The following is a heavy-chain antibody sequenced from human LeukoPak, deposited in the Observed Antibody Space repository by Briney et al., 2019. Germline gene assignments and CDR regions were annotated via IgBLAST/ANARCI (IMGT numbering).Heavy chain of an antibody. CDR2: ITGSGSGT. V-gene: IGHV3-23*01. D-gene: IGHD3-22*01. J-gene: IGHJ4*02. Sequence: GGSLRLSCAASGFTFSTHAMIWVRQARGKGPEWVSCITGSGSGTYYTDSVKGRFTISRENSNDTLYLQMNSLRAEDTAVYYCVKGRDYNDASAYYIGDFWGQGTLVTVSS. CDR1: GFTFSTHA. CDR3: VKGRDYNDASAYYIGDF.